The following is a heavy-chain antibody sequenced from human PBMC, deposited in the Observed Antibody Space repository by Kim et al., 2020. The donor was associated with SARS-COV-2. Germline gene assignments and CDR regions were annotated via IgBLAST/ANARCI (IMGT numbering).Heavy chain of an antibody. Sequence: SETLSLTCTVSGGSISSGGYYWSWIRQHPGKGLEWIGYIYYSGSTYYNPSLKSRVTISVDTSKNQFSLKLSSVTAADTAVYYCARGGFTDYYDSSGNNWFDPWGQGTLVTVSS. CDR3: ARGGFTDYYDSSGNNWFDP. V-gene: IGHV4-31*03. CDR1: GGSISSGGYY. J-gene: IGHJ5*02. CDR2: IYYSGST. D-gene: IGHD3-22*01.